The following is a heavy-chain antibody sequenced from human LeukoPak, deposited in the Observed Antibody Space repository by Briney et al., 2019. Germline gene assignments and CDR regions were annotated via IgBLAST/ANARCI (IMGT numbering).Heavy chain of an antibody. Sequence: GGSLRLSCAASGFTFSGSAMHWVRQASGKGLEWVGRIRSKANSYATAYAASVKGRFTISRDDSKNTAYLQMNSLRAEDTAVYYCAKYYYDSSGYYDRNYYFDYWGQGTLVTVSS. CDR1: GFTFSGSA. CDR2: IRSKANSYAT. D-gene: IGHD3-22*01. V-gene: IGHV3-73*01. J-gene: IGHJ4*02. CDR3: AKYYYDSSGYYDRNYYFDY.